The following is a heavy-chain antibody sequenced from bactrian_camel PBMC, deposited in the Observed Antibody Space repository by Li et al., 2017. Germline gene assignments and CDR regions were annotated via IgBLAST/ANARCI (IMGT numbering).Heavy chain of an antibody. CDR1: GYTPSYGC. V-gene: IGHV3S53*01. CDR2: IVSDGRT. D-gene: IGHD4*01. J-gene: IGHJ4*01. Sequence: VQLVESGGGSVQAGGSLRLSCAASGYTPSYGCMGWFRQAPGKEREGVAGIVSDGRTSYANVVKGRFTISRDDANNSLLLQMTGLKPEDTAMYYCAAGRPGASCAVDYGTLRFTNYWGQGTQVTVS. CDR3: AAGRPGASCAVDYGTLRFTNY.